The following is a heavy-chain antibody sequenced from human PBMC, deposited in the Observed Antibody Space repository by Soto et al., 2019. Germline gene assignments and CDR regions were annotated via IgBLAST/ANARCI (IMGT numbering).Heavy chain of an antibody. Sequence: ASVKVSCKASGYTFTSYGISWVRQAPGQGLEWMGWISAYNGNTNYAQKLQGRVTMTTDTSASTAYMELRSLRSDDTAVYYCARDLLGGLYDKSGYYYPYYFDYWSQGTLVTVSS. CDR1: GYTFTSYG. V-gene: IGHV1-18*01. CDR3: ARDLLGGLYDKSGYYYPYYFDY. CDR2: ISAYNGNT. D-gene: IGHD3-22*01. J-gene: IGHJ4*02.